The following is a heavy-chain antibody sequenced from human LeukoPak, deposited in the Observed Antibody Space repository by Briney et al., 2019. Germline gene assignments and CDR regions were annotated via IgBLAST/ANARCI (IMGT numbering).Heavy chain of an antibody. CDR3: ATSPITFGGVIVAPFDY. D-gene: IGHD3-16*02. Sequence: ASVKVSCKVSGYTLTELSMHWVRQAPGKGLEWMGGFDPEDGETIYAQKFQGRVTMTEDTSTDTAYMELSSLRSEDTAVYYCATSPITFGGVIVAPFDYWGRGTLVTVSS. V-gene: IGHV1-24*01. CDR2: FDPEDGET. J-gene: IGHJ4*02. CDR1: GYTLTELS.